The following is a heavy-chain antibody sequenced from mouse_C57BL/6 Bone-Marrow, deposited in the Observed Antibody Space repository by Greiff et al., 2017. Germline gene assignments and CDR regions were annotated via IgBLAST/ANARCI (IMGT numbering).Heavy chain of an antibody. CDR1: GYTFTDYY. CDR3: AREGLPYYFDY. V-gene: IGHV1-76*01. CDR2: IYPGSGNT. Sequence: QVQLQQSGAELVRPGASVKLSCKASGYTFTDYYINWVKQRPGQGLEWIARIYPGSGNTYYNEKFKGKDTLTAEKSSSTAYMQLSSLTSEDSAVYFCAREGLPYYFDYWGQGTTLTVSS. J-gene: IGHJ2*01. D-gene: IGHD3-1*01.